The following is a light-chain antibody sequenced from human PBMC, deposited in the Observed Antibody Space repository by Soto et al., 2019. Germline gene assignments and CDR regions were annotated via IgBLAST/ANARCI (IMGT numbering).Light chain of an antibody. CDR1: SSNIGDNP. J-gene: IGLJ1*01. Sequence: PPSASGTPGQRITISCSGSSSNIGDNPVNWYQQLPGAAPKLLIYINDQRPSGVPDRFSGSKSGTSASLAISGLQPEDEADYYCAAWDDSLNALFGTGTKVTVL. V-gene: IGLV1-44*01. CDR2: IND. CDR3: AAWDDSLNAL.